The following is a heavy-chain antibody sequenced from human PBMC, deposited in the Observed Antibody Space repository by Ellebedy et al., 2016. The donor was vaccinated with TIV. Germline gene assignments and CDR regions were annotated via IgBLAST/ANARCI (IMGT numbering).Heavy chain of an antibody. CDR3: ARIGYSAAEFDF. CDR2: IGNKPNTFNT. CDR1: GFIFSHYS. V-gene: IGHV3-72*01. J-gene: IGHJ4*02. D-gene: IGHD1-26*01. Sequence: GESLKISCAASGFIFSHYSMDWVRQAPGKGLEWLGRIGNKPNTFNTQYAASVKGRFTISRDDSKNSLYLQMNTLKTEDTAIYYCARIGYSAAEFDFWGQGTLVTVSS.